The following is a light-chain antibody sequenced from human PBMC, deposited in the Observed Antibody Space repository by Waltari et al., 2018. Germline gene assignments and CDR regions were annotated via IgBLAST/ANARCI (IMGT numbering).Light chain of an antibody. J-gene: IGLJ3*02. V-gene: IGLV2-11*01. CDR1: RSDVGVYGF. Sequence: QSALTQPRSVSGSSGQSVTISCSGSRSDVGVYGFISWYQHHPDQAPKLIFYDVTKRPPGVPERFSGSKSGNPASLTISGLQADDEADYYCSSYTPTSFWVFGGGTKLTVL. CDR2: DVT. CDR3: SSYTPTSFWV.